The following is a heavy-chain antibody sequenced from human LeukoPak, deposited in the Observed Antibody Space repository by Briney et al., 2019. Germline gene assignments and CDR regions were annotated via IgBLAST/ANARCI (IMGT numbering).Heavy chain of an antibody. CDR2: IWYDGSNK. V-gene: IGHV3-33*01. D-gene: IGHD2-2*01. Sequence: GRSLRLSCAASGFTFSSYGMHWVRQAPGKGLEWVAVIWYDGSNKYYADSVKGRFTISRDNSKNTLYLQMNSLRAEDTAVYYCAREVGYCSSTSCPTLDYWGQGTLVTVSS. J-gene: IGHJ4*02. CDR1: GFTFSSYG. CDR3: AREVGYCSSTSCPTLDY.